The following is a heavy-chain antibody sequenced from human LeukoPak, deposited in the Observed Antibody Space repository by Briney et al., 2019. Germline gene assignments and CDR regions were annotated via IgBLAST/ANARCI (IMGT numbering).Heavy chain of an antibody. CDR1: GFTFSSYA. CDR3: ARGKGQDSGYDYFLDY. V-gene: IGHV3-30-3*01. D-gene: IGHD5-12*01. J-gene: IGHJ4*02. CDR2: ISYDGSNK. Sequence: PGRSLRLSCAASGFTFSSYAMHWVRQAPGKGLEWVAVISYDGSNKYYADSVKGRFTISRDNSKNTLYLQMNSLRADDSAIYYCARGKGQDSGYDYFLDYWGQGTLVTVSS.